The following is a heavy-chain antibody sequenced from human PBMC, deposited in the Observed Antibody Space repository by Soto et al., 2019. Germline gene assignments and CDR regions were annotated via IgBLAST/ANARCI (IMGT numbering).Heavy chain of an antibody. CDR3: AKGEQLWDPFDS. D-gene: IGHD6-13*01. J-gene: IGHJ4*02. CDR2: ISASGYSA. Sequence: VQLVESGGGVVQPGRSLRLSCAASELAFSNYAMTWVRQAPGKGLEWVSVISASGYSAYYGGAVKGRFTTSRDNSKSTLYLQMNRLRADDTAVYYCAKGEQLWDPFDSWGQGTLVTVS. V-gene: IGHV3-23*04. CDR1: ELAFSNYA.